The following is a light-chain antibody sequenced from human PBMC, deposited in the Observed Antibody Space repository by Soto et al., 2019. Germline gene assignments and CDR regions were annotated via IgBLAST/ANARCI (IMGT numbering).Light chain of an antibody. J-gene: IGKJ1*01. Sequence: EIVLTQSPGTLSLSPGERATLSCWASQSVSSSSLAWYQQMPGQAPRLLIYGASARATGIPDRFSGSGSGTDFTLAISRLESVDLAVYYCHQYGNALWTFGQGTKVEIK. V-gene: IGKV3-20*01. CDR1: QSVSSSS. CDR2: GAS. CDR3: HQYGNALWT.